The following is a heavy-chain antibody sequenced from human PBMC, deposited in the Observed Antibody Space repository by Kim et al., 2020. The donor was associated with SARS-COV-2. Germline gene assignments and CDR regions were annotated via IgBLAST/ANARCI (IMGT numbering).Heavy chain of an antibody. D-gene: IGHD3-10*01. CDR3: ARGVMVQGVMGWFDP. J-gene: IGHJ5*02. Sequence: KFQGRVTITRDTSARTAYMELSSLRSEDTAVYYCARGVMVQGVMGWFDPWGQGTLVTVSS. V-gene: IGHV1-3*01.